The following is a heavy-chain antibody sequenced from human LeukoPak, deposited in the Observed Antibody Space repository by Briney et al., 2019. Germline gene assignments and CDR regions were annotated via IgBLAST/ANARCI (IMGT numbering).Heavy chain of an antibody. CDR2: IYTSVST. Sequence: SETLSLTCTVSGDSISSYYWSWIRQPPGKGLEWIGYIYTSVSTNYNPSLTSRVTMSVDTSKNQFSLKLSSVAAADTAVYYCARHARSDYANAKFDYWGQGALLTVSS. V-gene: IGHV4-4*09. CDR1: GDSISSYY. D-gene: IGHD4-17*01. J-gene: IGHJ4*02. CDR3: ARHARSDYANAKFDY.